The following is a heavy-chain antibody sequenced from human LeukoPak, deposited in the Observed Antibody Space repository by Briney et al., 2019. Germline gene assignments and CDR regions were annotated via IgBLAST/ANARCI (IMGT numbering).Heavy chain of an antibody. D-gene: IGHD3-16*01. V-gene: IGHV3-20*01. CDR1: GFTSDDYG. CDR3: ARAVGTFPYYYYYYGMDV. Sequence: GGSLRLSCAASGFTSDDYGMSWVRQAPGKGLEWVSGINWNGGSTGYADSVKGRFTISRDNAKNSLYLQMNSLRAEDTALYRCARAVGTFPYYYYYYGMDVWGQGTTVTVSS. CDR2: INWNGGST. J-gene: IGHJ6*02.